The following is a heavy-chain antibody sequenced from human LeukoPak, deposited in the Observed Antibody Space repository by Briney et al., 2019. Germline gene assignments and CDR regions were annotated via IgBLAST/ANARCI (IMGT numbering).Heavy chain of an antibody. J-gene: IGHJ4*02. V-gene: IGHV3-74*01. CDR1: GNYW. Sequence: GGSLRLSCAASGNYWMHWVRQAPGKGLVWVSHINSDGSWTGYADSVKGRFAISKDNAKNTVYLQMNNLRAEDTAVYYCVSFYETYWGRGTLVTVSS. CDR2: INSDGSWT. CDR3: VSFYETY. D-gene: IGHD2-2*01.